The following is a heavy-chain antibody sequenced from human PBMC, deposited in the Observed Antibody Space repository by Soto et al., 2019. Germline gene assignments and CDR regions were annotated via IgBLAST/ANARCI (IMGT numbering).Heavy chain of an antibody. J-gene: IGHJ4*02. CDR3: ARDNEGGSDCDLGS. V-gene: IGHV3-30-3*01. CDR1: GFTFSSHA. CDR2: ISADGSNK. Sequence: QVQLVESGGGVVQPGRSVRLSCAASGFTFSSHAMHWVGQAPGKGLEWVTLISADGSNKYYADSVKGRFTTSRDNFKNPMYLQMNSLRVADTAVYYCARDNEGGSDCDLGSWVKGALVNVSS. D-gene: IGHD1-26*01.